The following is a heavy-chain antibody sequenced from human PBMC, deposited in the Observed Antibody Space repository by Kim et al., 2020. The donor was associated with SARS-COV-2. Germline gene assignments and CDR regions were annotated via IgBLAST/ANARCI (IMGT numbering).Heavy chain of an antibody. V-gene: IGHV1-69*13. CDR3: ARYGWAAAFRWYFDY. CDR1: GGTFSSYA. CDR2: IIPIFGTA. J-gene: IGHJ4*02. Sequence: SVKVSCKASGGTFSSYAISWVRQAPGQGLEWMGGIIPIFGTANYAQKFQGRVTITADESTSTAYMELSSLRSEDTAVYYCARYGWAAAFRWYFDYWGQGTLVTVSS. D-gene: IGHD2-8*02.